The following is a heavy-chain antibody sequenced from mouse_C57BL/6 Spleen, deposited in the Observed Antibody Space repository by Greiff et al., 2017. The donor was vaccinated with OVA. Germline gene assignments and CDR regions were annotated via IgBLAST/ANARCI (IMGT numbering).Heavy chain of an antibody. Sequence: VQLQQPGAELVKPGASVKMSCKASGYTFTSYWITWVKQRPGQGLEWNGDIYPGSGSTNYTEKFKSKATLTVDTSSSTAYMQLSSLTSEDSAVYYCARLYYGSSYDYWGQGTTLTVSS. CDR1: GYTFTSYW. CDR2: IYPGSGST. D-gene: IGHD1-1*01. J-gene: IGHJ2*01. CDR3: ARLYYGSSYDY. V-gene: IGHV1-55*01.